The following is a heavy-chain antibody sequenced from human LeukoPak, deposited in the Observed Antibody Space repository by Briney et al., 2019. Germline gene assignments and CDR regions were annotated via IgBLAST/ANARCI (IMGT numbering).Heavy chain of an antibody. J-gene: IGHJ4*02. CDR2: VSSSSSTI. CDR1: GFTFSRYS. Sequence: PGGSLRLSCAASGFTFSRYSMNWVRQAPGKGLEWVSYVSSSSSTIYYGDSVRGRFTVSRDNANNLLYLQMNSLRAEDTAGYYCAGGESEYTSSGDFAYWGQGTLATVSS. CDR3: AGGESEYTSSGDFAY. V-gene: IGHV3-48*01. D-gene: IGHD6-6*01.